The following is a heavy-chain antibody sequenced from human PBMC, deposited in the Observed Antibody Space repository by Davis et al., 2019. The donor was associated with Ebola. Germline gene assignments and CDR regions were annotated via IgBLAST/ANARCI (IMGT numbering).Heavy chain of an antibody. D-gene: IGHD2-15*01. CDR1: GFTFSSYA. CDR2: ISYDGSNK. CDR3: ARLRNFVVVVAATHLFDY. Sequence: GESLKISCAASGFTFSSYAMHWVRQAPGKGLEWVAVISYDGSNKYYADSVKGRFTISRDNAKNSLYLQMNSLRAEDTAVYYCARLRNFVVVVAATHLFDYWGQGTLVTVSS. J-gene: IGHJ4*02. V-gene: IGHV3-30-3*01.